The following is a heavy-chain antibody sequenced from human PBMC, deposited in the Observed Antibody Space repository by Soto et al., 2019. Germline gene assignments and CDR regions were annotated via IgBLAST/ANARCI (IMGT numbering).Heavy chain of an antibody. CDR2: IGPESGAT. CDR1: GYTFTGHY. Sequence: VASVKVSCKPSGYTFTGHYIHWVRQAPQQGPEWMGEIGPESGATRYAEKFRGRVAMTMDTSITTVYMELRNLSPDDTAVYYCGRGRSGQIVIFYWGQGTPVTVSS. J-gene: IGHJ4*02. D-gene: IGHD1-26*01. CDR3: GRGRSGQIVIFY. V-gene: IGHV1-2*02.